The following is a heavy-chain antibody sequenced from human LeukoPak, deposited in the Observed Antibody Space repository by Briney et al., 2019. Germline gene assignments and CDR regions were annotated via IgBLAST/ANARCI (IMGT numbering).Heavy chain of an antibody. CDR2: INSDGSST. Sequence: GGSLRLSCAASGFTFSSYWMHWVRQAPGKGLVWVSRINSDGSSTSYADSVKGRFTISRDNAKNTLYLQMNSLRAEDTAVYYCARDGGMTYYYDSSGRPGAFDIWGQGTMVTVSS. V-gene: IGHV3-74*01. D-gene: IGHD3-22*01. J-gene: IGHJ3*02. CDR1: GFTFSSYW. CDR3: ARDGGMTYYYDSSGRPGAFDI.